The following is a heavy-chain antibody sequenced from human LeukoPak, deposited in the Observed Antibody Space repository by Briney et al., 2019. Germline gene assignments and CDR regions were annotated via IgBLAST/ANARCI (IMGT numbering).Heavy chain of an antibody. J-gene: IGHJ4*02. V-gene: IGHV1-2*02. Sequence: ASVKVSCKASGYTFNGYYMHWVRQAPGQGLEWMGYIYPNSGATKYAQKFQGGVTMTRDTSISTAYMELSGLRSDDTAVYYCGTLLSNGPFDYWGQGSLVTVSS. CDR2: IYPNSGAT. CDR3: GTLLSNGPFDY. CDR1: GYTFNGYY.